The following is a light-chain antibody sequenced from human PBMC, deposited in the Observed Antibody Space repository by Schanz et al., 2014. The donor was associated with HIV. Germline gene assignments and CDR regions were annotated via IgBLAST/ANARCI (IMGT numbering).Light chain of an antibody. CDR1: SNDVGGYRY. Sequence: QSALTQPPSASGSPGQSVTISCTGTSNDVGGYRYVSWYQQFPGRAPRLLIYEVTKRPSGVPGRFSGSKSGNTASLTISGLQAEDEADYYCCSYAGSRIRVFGGGTKLTVL. V-gene: IGLV2-8*01. J-gene: IGLJ3*02. CDR2: EVT. CDR3: CSYAGSRIRV.